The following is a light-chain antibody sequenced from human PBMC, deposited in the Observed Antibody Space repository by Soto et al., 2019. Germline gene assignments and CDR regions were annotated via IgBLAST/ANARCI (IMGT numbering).Light chain of an antibody. Sequence: DIQMTQSPSSLSASVGDTVTITCRASQGISNSLAWFQQKPGRVPQFLIYAASTLQPGVPPRFSGSGSVTDFTLTISSLQPEDVATYYYQNYYGAPLTFGPGTRVDIK. CDR1: QGISNS. CDR2: AAS. CDR3: QNYYGAPLT. V-gene: IGKV1-27*01. J-gene: IGKJ3*01.